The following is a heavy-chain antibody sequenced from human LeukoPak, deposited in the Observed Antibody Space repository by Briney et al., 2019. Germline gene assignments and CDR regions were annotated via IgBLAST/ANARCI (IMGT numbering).Heavy chain of an antibody. CDR1: GGSFSGYY. Sequence: SETLSLTCAVYGGSFSGYYWSWIRQPPGKGLEWIGEINHSGSTNHNPSLKSRVTISVDTSKNQFSLKLSSVTAADTAVYYCARRVDGSGRQIRYIDYWGQGTLVTVSS. J-gene: IGHJ4*02. D-gene: IGHD3-10*01. V-gene: IGHV4-34*01. CDR3: ARRVDGSGRQIRYIDY. CDR2: INHSGST.